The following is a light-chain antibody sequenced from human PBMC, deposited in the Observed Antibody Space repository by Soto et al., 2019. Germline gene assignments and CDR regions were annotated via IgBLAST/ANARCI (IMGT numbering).Light chain of an antibody. J-gene: IGLJ2*01. Sequence: QSVLTQPASVSGSPGQSITISCTGTSSDVGGYNYVSWYQQHPGKAPKLIIYDVSNRPSGVSNRFSGSKSGNTDSLTISGLQAEDEADYYCSSYTGSSSHVLFGGGTKLTVL. CDR3: SSYTGSSSHVL. V-gene: IGLV2-14*03. CDR1: SSDVGGYNY. CDR2: DVS.